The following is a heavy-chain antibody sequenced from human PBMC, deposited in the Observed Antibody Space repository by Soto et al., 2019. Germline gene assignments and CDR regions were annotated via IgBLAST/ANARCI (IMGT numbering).Heavy chain of an antibody. J-gene: IGHJ4*02. V-gene: IGHV4-34*01. Sequence: PSETLSLTFAVYGGSFSVYYWRWIRQHPGKGLEWIGEINHSGSTNYNPSLKSRVTISVDTSKNQFSLKLSSVTAADTAVYYCARKMATLDYWGQGTLVTVSS. CDR3: ARKMATLDY. CDR2: INHSGST. CDR1: GGSFSVYY. D-gene: IGHD5-12*01.